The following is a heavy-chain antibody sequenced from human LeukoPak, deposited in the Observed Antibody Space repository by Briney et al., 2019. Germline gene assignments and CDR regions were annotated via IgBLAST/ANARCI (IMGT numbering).Heavy chain of an antibody. V-gene: IGHV4-39*07. CDR1: GGSISSSSYY. CDR3: ARGGGYDFWSGYYNRLDP. Sequence: SETLSLTCTVSGGSISSSSYYWGWIRQPPGKGLEWIGSIYYSGSTYYNPSLKSRVTISVDTSKNQFSLKLSSVTAADTAVYYCARGGGYDFWSGYYNRLDPWGQGTLVTVSS. D-gene: IGHD3-3*01. J-gene: IGHJ5*02. CDR2: IYYSGST.